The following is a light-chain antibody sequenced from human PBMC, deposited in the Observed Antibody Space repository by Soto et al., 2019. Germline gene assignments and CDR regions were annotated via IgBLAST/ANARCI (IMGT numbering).Light chain of an antibody. CDR3: QSYDSSNVI. Sequence: NFMLTQPHSVSESPGKTVTISCTRSSGSVASNYVQWYQQRPGSAPTTVIYGDNQRPSGVPDRFSGSIDSSSNSASLTISRLKSEDEADYYCQSYDSSNVIFGGGTQLTVL. CDR2: GDN. J-gene: IGLJ2*01. V-gene: IGLV6-57*03. CDR1: SGSVASNY.